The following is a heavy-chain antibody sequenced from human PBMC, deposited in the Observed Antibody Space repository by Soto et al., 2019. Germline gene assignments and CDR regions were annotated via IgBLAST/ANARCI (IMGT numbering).Heavy chain of an antibody. D-gene: IGHD3-16*01. J-gene: IGHJ6*04. CDR1: GGTFSSYA. Sequence: SVKVSCKASGGTFSSYAISWVRQAPGQGLEWMGGIIPIFGTADYAQKFQGRVTITADDFTSTAYMELSSLRSEDTAVYYCARHLGGNHYYYGMDVWGKGTTVTLSS. V-gene: IGHV1-69*13. CDR3: ARHLGGNHYYYGMDV. CDR2: IIPIFGTA.